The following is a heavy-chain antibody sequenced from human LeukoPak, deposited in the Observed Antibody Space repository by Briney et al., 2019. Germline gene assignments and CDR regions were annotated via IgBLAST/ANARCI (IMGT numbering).Heavy chain of an antibody. Sequence: PGGSLRLSCVASGFTFSNYVMAWVRQAPGKGLEYVSSIIGNGDSTYYADSVKGRFTISRDNSKNTLYLQMNSLRAEDTAIYYCATGSKGTYDYWGQGTLVTVSS. J-gene: IGHJ4*02. CDR2: IIGNGDST. V-gene: IGHV3-23*01. CDR3: ATGSKGTYDY. CDR1: GFTFSNYV.